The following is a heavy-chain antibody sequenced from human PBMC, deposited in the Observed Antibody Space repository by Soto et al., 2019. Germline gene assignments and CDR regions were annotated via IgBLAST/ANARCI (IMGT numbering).Heavy chain of an antibody. Sequence: QVQLVQSGAEVKKPGSSVKVSFKASGGTLSRSAISWVRQAPGKGLEWMGGIIPIFGPAIYAQKFRGRVSIIADESTRTAYMEMSSLRSDDTAVYYWGTGSSCTKVESWGQGTLVTVSS. CDR3: GTGSSCTKVES. J-gene: IGHJ4*02. V-gene: IGHV1-69*01. CDR2: IIPIFGPA. D-gene: IGHD6-13*01. CDR1: GGTLSRSA.